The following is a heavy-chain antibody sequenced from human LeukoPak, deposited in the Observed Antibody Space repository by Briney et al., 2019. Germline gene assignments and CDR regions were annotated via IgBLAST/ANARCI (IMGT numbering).Heavy chain of an antibody. CDR2: ISSSSSAI. CDR3: ARVDGYYDTGRFDY. J-gene: IGHJ4*02. D-gene: IGHD3-22*01. Sequence: GGSLRLSCAASGFTFSSYSMNWVRQAPGKGLEWVSYISSSSSAIYYADSVKGRFTISRDNAKNSLYLQMNSLRAEDTAVYYCARVDGYYDTGRFDYWGQGTLVTVSS. V-gene: IGHV3-48*04. CDR1: GFTFSSYS.